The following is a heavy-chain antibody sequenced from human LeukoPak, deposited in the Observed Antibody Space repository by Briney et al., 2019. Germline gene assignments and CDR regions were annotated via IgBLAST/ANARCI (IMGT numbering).Heavy chain of an antibody. Sequence: GGSLRLSCAASGFTFSSYAMSWVRQAPGKGLEWVSAISGSGGSTYYADSVKGRFTISRDNSKNTLYLQMYSLRAEDTALYYCAKASRIVVVVAATSPYYYYMDVWGKGTTVTVSS. V-gene: IGHV3-23*01. J-gene: IGHJ6*03. D-gene: IGHD2-15*01. CDR2: ISGSGGST. CDR1: GFTFSSYA. CDR3: AKASRIVVVVAATSPYYYYMDV.